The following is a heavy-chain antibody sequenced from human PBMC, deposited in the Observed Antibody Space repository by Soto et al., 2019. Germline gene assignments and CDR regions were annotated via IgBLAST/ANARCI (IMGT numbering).Heavy chain of an antibody. CDR2: ISYDGSNK. V-gene: IGHV3-30*18. Sequence: PGGSLRLSCAASGFTFSSYGMHWVRQAPGKGLEWVAVISYDGSNKYYADSVKGRFTISRDNSKNTLYLQMNSLRAEDTAVYYCAKSSYGDYEDYFDYWGQGTLVTVSS. CDR1: GFTFSSYG. CDR3: AKSSYGDYEDYFDY. D-gene: IGHD4-17*01. J-gene: IGHJ4*02.